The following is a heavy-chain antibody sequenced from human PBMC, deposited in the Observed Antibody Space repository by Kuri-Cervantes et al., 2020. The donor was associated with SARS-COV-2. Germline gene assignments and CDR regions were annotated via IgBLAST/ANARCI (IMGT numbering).Heavy chain of an antibody. CDR1: GGSISSSSYY. D-gene: IGHD3/OR15-3a*01. CDR2: IYYRGST. J-gene: IGHJ6*03. CDR3: ARDRFFWTTVPYYYYMDV. Sequence: SETLSLTCTVSGGSISSSSYYCGWIRQPPGKGLEWIGIIYYRGSTYYNTYPKCRVTISVDTSKNQFYLKLSSVTAADTAVYYYARDRFFWTTVPYYYYMDVWGKGTTVTVSS. V-gene: IGHV4-39*07.